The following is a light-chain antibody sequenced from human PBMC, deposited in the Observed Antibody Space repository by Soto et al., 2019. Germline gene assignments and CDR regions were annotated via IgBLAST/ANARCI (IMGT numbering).Light chain of an antibody. Sequence: QSVLTQPASVSGSPGQSITISCTGTSSDVGGYDYVSWYQQHPGTAPRLIIFEVTSRPSGVSNRFSGSKSGNTASLTISGLQAEDEADYYCTSYTSSSTQVFGTGTKVTVL. CDR1: SSDVGGYDY. J-gene: IGLJ1*01. V-gene: IGLV2-14*01. CDR3: TSYTSSSTQV. CDR2: EVT.